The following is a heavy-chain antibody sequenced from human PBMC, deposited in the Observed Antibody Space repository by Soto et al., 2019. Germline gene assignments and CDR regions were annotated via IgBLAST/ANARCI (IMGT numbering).Heavy chain of an antibody. J-gene: IGHJ6*03. CDR1: GGSISSSSYY. D-gene: IGHD6-6*01. CDR3: ASSSTDKYYYYYYYMDV. Sequence: SETLSLTCTVSGGSISSSSYYWGWIRQPPGKGLEWIGSIYYSGSTYYNPSLKSRVTISVDTSKNQFSLKLSSVTAADTAVYYCASSSTDKYYYYYYYMDVWGKGTTVTVSS. V-gene: IGHV4-39*01. CDR2: IYYSGST.